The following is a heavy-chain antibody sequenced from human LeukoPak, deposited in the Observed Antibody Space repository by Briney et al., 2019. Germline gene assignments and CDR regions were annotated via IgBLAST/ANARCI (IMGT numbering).Heavy chain of an antibody. CDR1: GFAFTSYW. D-gene: IGHD6-13*01. CDR2: IKHDGSEQ. CDR3: KSGGAAPGNFDY. J-gene: IGHJ4*02. V-gene: IGHV3-7*01. Sequence: GALRLSCAASGFAFTSYWMSWTRQAPGKGLQWVANIKHDGSEQYYVDSVKGRFTISRDNAKNSLYLQMNSLGVEDTAVYYCKSGGAAPGNFDYWGQGALVTVSS.